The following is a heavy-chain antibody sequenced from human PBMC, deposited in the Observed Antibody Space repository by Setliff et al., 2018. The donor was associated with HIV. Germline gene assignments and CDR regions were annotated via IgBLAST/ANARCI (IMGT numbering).Heavy chain of an antibody. V-gene: IGHV3-48*01. D-gene: IGHD5-18*01. J-gene: IGHJ6*03. CDR2: ISSAGTTI. CDR3: AKNVDTAQGYYYYYMDV. CDR1: GFIFTDYD. Sequence: GGSLRLSCAASGFIFTDYDINWARQAPGKGLEWLSYISSAGTTIYYADAVTGRYTISRDDAKNSVYLQMNSLRGDDTAVYYCAKNVDTAQGYYYYYMDVWGKGTTVTVSS.